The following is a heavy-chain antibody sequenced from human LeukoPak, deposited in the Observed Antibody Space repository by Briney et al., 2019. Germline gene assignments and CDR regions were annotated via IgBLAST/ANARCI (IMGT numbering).Heavy chain of an antibody. CDR2: IKPDGSEK. Sequence: PGGSLRLSCAASGFTFSSDWMSWVRQAPGKGLEWVANIKPDGSEKYYVDSVKGRFTISRDNAKNSLYLQMNSLRGEDTALYYCARHNPLWAYWGQGTLVTVSS. D-gene: IGHD7-27*01. J-gene: IGHJ4*02. CDR3: ARHNPLWAY. CDR1: GFTFSSDW. V-gene: IGHV3-7*04.